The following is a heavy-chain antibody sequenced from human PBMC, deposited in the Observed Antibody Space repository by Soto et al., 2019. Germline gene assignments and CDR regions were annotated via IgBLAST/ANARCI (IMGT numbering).Heavy chain of an antibody. J-gene: IGHJ6*02. CDR2: INHSGST. CDR3: ARTVGATYYYYGMDV. Sequence: SETLSLTCAVYGGSFSGYYWSWIRQPPGKGLEWIGEINHSGSTSYNPSLKSRVTISVDTSKNQFSLKLSSVTAADTAVYYCARTVGATYYYYGMDVWGQGTTVTVSS. V-gene: IGHV4-34*01. CDR1: GGSFSGYY. D-gene: IGHD1-26*01.